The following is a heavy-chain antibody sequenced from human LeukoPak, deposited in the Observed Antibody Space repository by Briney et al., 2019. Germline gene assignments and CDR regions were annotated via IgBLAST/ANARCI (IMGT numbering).Heavy chain of an antibody. D-gene: IGHD2-2*01. CDR3: VKSVAVVPAAGGDAFDI. CDR2: IIGSGDTP. Sequence: GGSLRLSCAASGFTFSNYAMSWVRQAPGKGLEWVSGIIGSGDTPYYAESVEGRFIISRDNSKDTLSLQMNSLRAEDTAVYHCVKSVAVVPAAGGDAFDIWGQGTMVTVSS. J-gene: IGHJ3*02. V-gene: IGHV3-23*01. CDR1: GFTFSNYA.